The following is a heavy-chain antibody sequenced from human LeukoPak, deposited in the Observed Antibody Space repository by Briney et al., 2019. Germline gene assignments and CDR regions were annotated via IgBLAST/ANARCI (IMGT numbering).Heavy chain of an antibody. V-gene: IGHV4-34*01. J-gene: IGHJ4*02. D-gene: IGHD2-2*01. Sequence: SETLSLTCAVYGGSFSGYYWSWIRQPPGKGLEWIGEINHSGSTNYNPSLESRVTISVDTSKNQFSLKLSSVTAADTAVYYCAGGEGCSSTSCYLDYWGQGTLVTVSS. CDR1: GGSFSGYY. CDR2: INHSGST. CDR3: AGGEGCSSTSCYLDY.